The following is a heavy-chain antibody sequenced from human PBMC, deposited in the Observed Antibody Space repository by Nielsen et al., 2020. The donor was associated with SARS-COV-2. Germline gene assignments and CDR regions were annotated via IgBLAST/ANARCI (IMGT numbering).Heavy chain of an antibody. CDR1: GFIVSDKY. CDR3: TKGRYYGLDV. CDR2: IYSGGST. Sequence: GGSLRLSCAASGFIVSDKYMSWVRQAPGKGLECVSAIYSGGSTYYADSVKGRFTVSRDNTKNTLYLQMNSLRAEDTAVYYCTKGRYYGLDVWGQGTTVTVSS. J-gene: IGHJ6*02. D-gene: IGHD2-8*01. V-gene: IGHV3-66*01.